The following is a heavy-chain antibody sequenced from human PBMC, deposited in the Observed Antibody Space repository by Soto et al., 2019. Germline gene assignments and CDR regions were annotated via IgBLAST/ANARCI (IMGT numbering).Heavy chain of an antibody. CDR2: IYYSGST. Sequence: LSLTCTVSGGSISSYYWSWIRKPPGKGLEWIGYIYYSGSTNYNPSLKSRVTISVDTSKNQFSLKLSSVTAADTAVYYCARVIDGYYYDSSGYYFYFDYWGQGTLVTGSS. CDR3: ARVIDGYYYDSSGYYFYFDY. V-gene: IGHV4-59*01. J-gene: IGHJ4*02. D-gene: IGHD3-22*01. CDR1: GGSISSYY.